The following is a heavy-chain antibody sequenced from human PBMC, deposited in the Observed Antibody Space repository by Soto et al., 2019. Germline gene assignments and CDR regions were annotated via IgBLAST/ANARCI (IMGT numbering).Heavy chain of an antibody. CDR2: FSNSGST. D-gene: IGHD6-13*01. V-gene: IGHV4-59*01. CDR1: GGYIISYD. Sequence: PSETLSLTYSVSGGYIISYDWSWVRQAPGKGLEWIGYFSNSGSTNYNPSLKNRVSISADTSKNQFSLELTSVTAADTAVYYCTRHRDSSPGPFDIWGQGTMVPVSS. CDR3: TRHRDSSPGPFDI. J-gene: IGHJ3*02.